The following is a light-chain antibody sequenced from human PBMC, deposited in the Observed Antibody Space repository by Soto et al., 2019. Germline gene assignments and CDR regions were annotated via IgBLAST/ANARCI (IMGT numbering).Light chain of an antibody. CDR1: QSIGSSY. CDR3: SHYVYSSYP. Sequence: EIVLTQSPGTLSLSPGERATLSCRASQSIGSSYLAWYQQKPGQAPSLLIYGASSRATDIPDRFSVSGSGTDFTLTISRLDPEDFAVYYCSHYVYSSYPFGQGTKLEIK. J-gene: IGKJ2*01. V-gene: IGKV3-20*01. CDR2: GAS.